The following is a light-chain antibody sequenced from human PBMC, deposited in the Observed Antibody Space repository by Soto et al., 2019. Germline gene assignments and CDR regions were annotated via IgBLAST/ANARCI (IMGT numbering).Light chain of an antibody. Sequence: EIVLKPSPATLSSSPGERATFSCRASQSISSYLAWYQQKPDQAPRLLIYDAFNRATGIPARFSGSGYGTDFALNISSLGPEDFAVYYCYQRSTWPFTLGPGTKVYIK. CDR1: QSISSY. J-gene: IGKJ3*01. V-gene: IGKV3-11*01. CDR3: YQRSTWPFT. CDR2: DAF.